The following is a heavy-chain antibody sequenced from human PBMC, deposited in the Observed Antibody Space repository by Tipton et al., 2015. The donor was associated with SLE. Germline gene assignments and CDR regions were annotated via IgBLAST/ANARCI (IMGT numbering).Heavy chain of an antibody. CDR1: GGSITSYY. CDR3: ARGGDIVGGPFDY. V-gene: IGHV4-59*12. CDR2: VYYSGTS. J-gene: IGHJ4*02. Sequence: TLSLTCTVSGGSITSYYWSWIRQPPGKGLEWIGFVYYSGTSGYNASLKSRITMSVDRSKNQFSLKLSSVTAADTAVYYCARGGDIVGGPFDYWGQGTLVTVSS. D-gene: IGHD2-15*01.